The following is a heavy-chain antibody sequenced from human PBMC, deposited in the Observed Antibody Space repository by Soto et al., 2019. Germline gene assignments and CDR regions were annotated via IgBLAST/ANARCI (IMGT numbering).Heavy chain of an antibody. CDR1: GFTFRDYY. V-gene: IGHV3-11*01. J-gene: IGHJ6*02. D-gene: IGHD3-16*02. Sequence: QVQLVESGGGLVKPGGSLRLSCAASGFTFRDYYMSWIRQAPGKGLEWVSYISNSGTTIYYADSVKGRFAVSRDNAKNSLYLQMNSLRAEGTAVYCCVGGFSDYYSMDVWGQGTTVTVSS. CDR2: ISNSGTTI. CDR3: VGGFSDYYSMDV.